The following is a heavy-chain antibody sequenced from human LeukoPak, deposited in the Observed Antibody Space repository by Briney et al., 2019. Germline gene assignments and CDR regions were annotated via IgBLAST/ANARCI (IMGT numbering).Heavy chain of an antibody. CDR1: GFTFNTHG. V-gene: IGHV3-33*06. J-gene: IGHJ4*02. CDR3: AKDLYDRSGYYYTIMDY. CDR2: IWFDGSVK. D-gene: IGHD3-22*01. Sequence: GGSLRLSCAASGFTFNTHGMHWVRQAPGKGLEWVAAIWFDGSVKHNSDAVKGRFTISRDNSLNTLYLQMNSVRVEDTAMYYCAKDLYDRSGYYYTIMDYWGQGTLVTVTS.